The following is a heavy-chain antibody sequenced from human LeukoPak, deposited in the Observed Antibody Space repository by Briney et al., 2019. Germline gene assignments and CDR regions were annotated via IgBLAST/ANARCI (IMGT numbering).Heavy chain of an antibody. Sequence: PSETLSLTCTLSGGSISTYYWSWIRQPPGKGLEWIGYIYHSGSTNYNPSLKSRVTISVDTSKNQFSLKLSSVTAADTTVYYCARGAWNWNYFDYWGQGTLVTVSS. CDR2: IYHSGST. J-gene: IGHJ4*02. D-gene: IGHD1-1*01. CDR3: ARGAWNWNYFDY. CDR1: GGSISTYY. V-gene: IGHV4-59*01.